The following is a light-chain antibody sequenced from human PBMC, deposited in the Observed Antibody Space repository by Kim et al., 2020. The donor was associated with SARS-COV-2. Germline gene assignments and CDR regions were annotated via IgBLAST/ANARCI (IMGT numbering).Light chain of an antibody. CDR1: QNINAY. Sequence: LSASVGDRVTITCRASQNINAYLNWYQQRPGKAPKHLIFAASSLQSGVPSRFSGSGSGTDFTLTISSLQPEDFATYYCQQSFSFHTFGQGTKLEIK. J-gene: IGKJ2*01. CDR2: AAS. CDR3: QQSFSFHT. V-gene: IGKV1-39*01.